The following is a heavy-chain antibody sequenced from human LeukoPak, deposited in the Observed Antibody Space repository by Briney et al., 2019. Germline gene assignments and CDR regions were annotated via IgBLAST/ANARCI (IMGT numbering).Heavy chain of an antibody. V-gene: IGHV3-30*03. CDR2: ISYDGSNK. CDR1: GFTFSSYG. D-gene: IGHD3-22*01. J-gene: IGHJ4*02. CDR3: AREGGWYYYDSSGYYHVDY. Sequence: GRSLRLSCAASGFTFSSYGMHWVRQAPGKGLEWVAVISYDGSNKYYADSVKGRFTISRDNSKNTLYLQMNSLRAEDTAVYYCAREGGWYYYDSSGYYHVDYWGQGTLVTVSS.